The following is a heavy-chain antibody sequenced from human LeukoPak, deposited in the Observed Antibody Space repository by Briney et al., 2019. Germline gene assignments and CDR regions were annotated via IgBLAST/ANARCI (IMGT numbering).Heavy chain of an antibody. V-gene: IGHV1-2*02. Sequence: ASVKVSCKASGYTFTDYYIHWVRQAPGQGLEWMGWINSNSGGTNYAQKFQGRVTMTRDASISTAYMELSRLTSDDTALYYCAKEFWAAAALDYWGQGTLVTVSS. J-gene: IGHJ4*02. D-gene: IGHD6-13*01. CDR1: GYTFTDYY. CDR3: AKEFWAAAALDY. CDR2: INSNSGGT.